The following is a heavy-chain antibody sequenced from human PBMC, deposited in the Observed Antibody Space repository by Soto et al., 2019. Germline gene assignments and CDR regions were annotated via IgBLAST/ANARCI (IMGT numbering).Heavy chain of an antibody. V-gene: IGHV3-48*02. Sequence: GGSLRLSCAASGFTFSSYSMNWVRQAPGKGLEWVSYISSSSSTIYYADSVKGRFTISRDNAKNSLYLQMNSLRDEDTAVYYCARGPVGGTKNWFDPWGQGTLVTVSS. D-gene: IGHD1-1*01. J-gene: IGHJ5*02. CDR2: ISSSSSTI. CDR3: ARGPVGGTKNWFDP. CDR1: GFTFSSYS.